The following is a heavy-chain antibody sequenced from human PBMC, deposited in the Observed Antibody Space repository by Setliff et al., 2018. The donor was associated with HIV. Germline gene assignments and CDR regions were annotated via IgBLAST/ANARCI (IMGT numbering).Heavy chain of an antibody. CDR3: ARRASKASLDY. CDR2: IYPGDSDT. Sequence: GESLKISCKGSGYSFTSNWIGWVRQIPGKGLEWMGIIYPGDSDTRYSPSFQGRVTISADKSINTAYLQWSSLQASDTAMYYCARRASKASLDYWGQGTLVTVSS. V-gene: IGHV5-51*01. CDR1: GYSFTSNW. J-gene: IGHJ4*02.